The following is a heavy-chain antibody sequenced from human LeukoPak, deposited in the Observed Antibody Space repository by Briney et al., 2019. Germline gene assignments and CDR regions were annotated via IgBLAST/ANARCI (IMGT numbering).Heavy chain of an antibody. D-gene: IGHD3-10*01. J-gene: IGHJ5*02. CDR3: ARPPRTMVRGVIPNNWFDP. CDR2: INPNSGGT. V-gene: IGHV1-2*02. CDR1: GYTFTGYY. Sequence: ASVKVSCKASGYTFTGYYMHWVRQAPGQGLEWMGWINPNSGGTNYAQKFQGRVTMTRDTSISTAYMELSRLRSDDTAVYYCARPPRTMVRGVIPNNWFDPWGQGTLVTVSS.